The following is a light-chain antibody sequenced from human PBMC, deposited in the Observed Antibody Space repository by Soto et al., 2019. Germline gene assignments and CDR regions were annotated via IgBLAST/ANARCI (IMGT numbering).Light chain of an antibody. V-gene: IGLV3-21*04. CDR1: SLGSDS. Sequence: SYELTQPHSVSVAPGETASITCGVDSLGSDSVHWYQLKPGQAPLLVIYSNSARPSGIPERFSGSISGMTATLTISRVEAGDEADYSCQVWDGRPQGVFGGWTKLTVL. CDR3: QVWDGRPQGV. J-gene: IGLJ3*02. CDR2: SNS.